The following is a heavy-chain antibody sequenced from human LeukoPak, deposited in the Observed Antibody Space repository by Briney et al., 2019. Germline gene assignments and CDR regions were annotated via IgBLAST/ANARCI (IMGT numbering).Heavy chain of an antibody. J-gene: IGHJ4*02. D-gene: IGHD5-24*01. CDR3: ASIQEMATIGLEY. CDR2: ISSSSSYI. V-gene: IGHV3-21*01. CDR1: GFTFSNYN. Sequence: GGSLRLSCAASGFTFSNYNMNWVRQAPGKWLEWVSSISSSSSYIYYADSVKGRFTISRDNAKNSLYLQMNSLRAEDTAVYYCASIQEMATIGLEYWGQGTLVTVSS.